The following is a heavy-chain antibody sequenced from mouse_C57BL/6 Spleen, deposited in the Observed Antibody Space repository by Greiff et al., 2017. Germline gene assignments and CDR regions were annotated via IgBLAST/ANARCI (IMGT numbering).Heavy chain of an antibody. J-gene: IGHJ3*01. V-gene: IGHV5-17*01. CDR3: ATMVTTRGSFEY. CDR2: ISSGSSTI. CDR1: GFTFSDYG. D-gene: IGHD2-2*01. Sequence: EVKLVESGGGLVKPGGSLKLSCAASGFTFSDYGMHWVRQAPEKGLEWVAYISSGSSTIYYADTVKGRFTISRDNAKNTLFLQMTSLRSEDTAMYYCATMVTTRGSFEYWGQGTLVTVSA.